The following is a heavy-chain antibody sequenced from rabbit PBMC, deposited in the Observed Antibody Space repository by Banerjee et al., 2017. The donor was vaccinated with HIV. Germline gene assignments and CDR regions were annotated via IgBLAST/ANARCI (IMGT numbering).Heavy chain of an antibody. CDR1: EFSFSSNYY. J-gene: IGHJ6*01. CDR3: ARELNSVTHPIDL. D-gene: IGHD4-1*01. Sequence: QSLEESGGDLVKPGASPTLTCTASEFSFSSNYYMCWVRQAPGKGLEWIACIGAGSSGITYYANWAKGRFTISKTSSATVTLQMTSLTAADTATYFCARELNSVTHPIDLWGQGTLVIVS. CDR2: IGAGSSGIT. V-gene: IGHV1S40*01.